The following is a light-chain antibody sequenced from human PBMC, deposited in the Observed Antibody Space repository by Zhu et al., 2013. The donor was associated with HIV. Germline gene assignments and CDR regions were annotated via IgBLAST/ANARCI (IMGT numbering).Light chain of an antibody. CDR3: QQYNTYWT. CDR2: KAS. V-gene: IGKV1-5*03. J-gene: IGKJ1*01. Sequence: IQMTQSPSTLSASVGDRVTITCRASQSIGDWVAWYQQKPGKAPRLLISKASILESGVPSRFSGGGSGTEFTLTISSLQADDFATYYCQQYNTYWTFGQGTKVEVK. CDR1: QSIGDW.